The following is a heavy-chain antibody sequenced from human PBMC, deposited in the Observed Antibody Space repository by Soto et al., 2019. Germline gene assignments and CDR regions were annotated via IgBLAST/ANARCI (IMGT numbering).Heavy chain of an antibody. CDR2: ISAYNGNT. V-gene: IGHV1-18*01. J-gene: IGHJ6*03. D-gene: IGHD2-2*01. CDR1: GYTFTSYG. Sequence: VASVKVSCKASGYTFTSYGISWVRQAPGQGLEWMGWISAYNGNTNYAQKLQGRVTMTTDTSTSTAYMELRSLRSDDTAVYYCARDSCSSTSCYWDYYYYYMDVWGKGTTVTVSS. CDR3: ARDSCSSTSCYWDYYYYYMDV.